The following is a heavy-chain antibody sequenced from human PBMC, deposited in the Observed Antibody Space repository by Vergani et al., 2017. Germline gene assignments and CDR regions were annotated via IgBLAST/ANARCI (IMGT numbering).Heavy chain of an antibody. J-gene: IGHJ4*02. Sequence: QVQLVESGGGVGQPGRSLRLSCAASGFTFSSYGMHWVRQAPGKGLEWVAVIWYDGSNNYYADSVKGRFTISRDNSKNTLYLQMNSLRAEDTAVYYCARDGGRYTDDYFDYWGQGTLVTVSS. V-gene: IGHV3-33*01. D-gene: IGHD3-10*01. CDR3: ARDGGRYTDDYFDY. CDR1: GFTFSSYG. CDR2: IWYDGSNN.